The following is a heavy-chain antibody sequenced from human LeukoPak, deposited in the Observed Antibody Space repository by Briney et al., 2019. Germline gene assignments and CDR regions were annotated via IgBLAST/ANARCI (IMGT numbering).Heavy chain of an antibody. V-gene: IGHV3-30*18. D-gene: IGHD2-2*01. CDR1: GFTFRSYA. CDR3: AKGYCSSTSCLKTD. CDR2: ISYDAINK. J-gene: IGHJ1*01. Sequence: GGSLRLSYAASGFTFRSYAMHWVRQAPGKGLEWVAVISYDAINKYYADSVKGRFTISRDNSKNTLYLQMNSLRAEDTAVYYGAKGYCSSTSCLKTDWGQGALVTVYS.